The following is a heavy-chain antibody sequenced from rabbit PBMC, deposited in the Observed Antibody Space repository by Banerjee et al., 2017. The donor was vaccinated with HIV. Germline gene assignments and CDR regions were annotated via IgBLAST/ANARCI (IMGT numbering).Heavy chain of an antibody. CDR2: IYAGSSGST. CDR1: GFSFSSSYY. D-gene: IGHD1-1*01. J-gene: IGHJ4*01. Sequence: QSLEESGGDLVKPGASLTLTCTASGFSFSSSYYMCWVRQAPGKGLEWIACIYAGSSGSTYYASWAKGRFPISKTSSTTVTLQMTSLTAADTATYFCARTFPGGYWNIDLWGPGTLVTVS. CDR3: ARTFPGGYWNIDL. V-gene: IGHV1S40*01.